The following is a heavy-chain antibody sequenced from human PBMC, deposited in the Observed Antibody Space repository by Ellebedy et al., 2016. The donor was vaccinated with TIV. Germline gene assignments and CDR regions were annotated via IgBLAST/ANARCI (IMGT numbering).Heavy chain of an antibody. D-gene: IGHD3-16*01. CDR2: RKKDGSDK. CDR1: CFTFSSYW. V-gene: IGHV3-7*01. Sequence: GESLKISCAASCFTFSSYWMNWVRQAPGKGLGWVASRKKDGSDKYYVDSVKGRFTISRDNSKNSMYLQMNSLRVEDTALYYCARGGGRIDNWGQGTLVTVSS. J-gene: IGHJ4*02. CDR3: ARGGGRIDN.